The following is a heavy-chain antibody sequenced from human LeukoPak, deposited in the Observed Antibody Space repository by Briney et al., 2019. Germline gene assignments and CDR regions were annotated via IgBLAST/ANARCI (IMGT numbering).Heavy chain of an antibody. V-gene: IGHV4-31*03. D-gene: IGHD5-24*01. CDR3: ARSRDGYNLAFDY. CDR2: IYYSGST. CDR1: GGSISSGGYY. J-gene: IGHJ4*02. Sequence: PSQTLSLTCTVSGGSISSGGYYWSWTRQHPGTGLEWIGYIYYSGSTYYNPSLKSRVTISVDTSKNQFSLKLSSVTAADTAVYYCARSRDGYNLAFDYWGQGTLVTVSS.